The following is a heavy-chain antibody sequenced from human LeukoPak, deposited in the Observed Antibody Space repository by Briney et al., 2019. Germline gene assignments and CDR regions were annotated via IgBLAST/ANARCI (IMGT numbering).Heavy chain of an antibody. D-gene: IGHD5-18*01. J-gene: IGHJ3*02. CDR1: GYSFTSYW. Sequence: GESLKISCQGSGYSFTSYWIGWVRPMPGKGLEWMGIIYPGDSDTRYSPSFQGQVTISADKSISTAYLQWSSLKASDTAIYYCARLMYSYGGNDAFDIWGQGTMVTVSS. CDR3: ARLMYSYGGNDAFDI. CDR2: IYPGDSDT. V-gene: IGHV5-51*01.